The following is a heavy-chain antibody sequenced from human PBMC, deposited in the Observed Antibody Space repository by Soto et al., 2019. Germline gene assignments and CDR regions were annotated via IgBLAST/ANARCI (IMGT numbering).Heavy chain of an antibody. V-gene: IGHV1-18*01. CDR1: GYTFSSIG. J-gene: IGHJ4*02. D-gene: IGHD3-10*01. CDR3: ASDLDASGSYYTNY. Sequence: QVQLVQSGAEVKKPGASVTVSCKTSGYTFSSIGISWVRQAPGQGLEWMGWISPHKGDTYYAQRLQGRITMTTDTSTSTAYMEVRSLRPDDTALYFCASDLDASGSYYTNYWGQGTLVTVSS. CDR2: ISPHKGDT.